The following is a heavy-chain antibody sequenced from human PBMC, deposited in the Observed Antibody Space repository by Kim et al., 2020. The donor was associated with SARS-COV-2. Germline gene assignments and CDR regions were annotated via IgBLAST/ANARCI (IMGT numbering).Heavy chain of an antibody. CDR3: ARDAVVSLGDILTGYLPPEYYFDY. Sequence: GGSLRLSCAASGFTFSSYAMHWVRQAPGKGLEWVAVISYDGSNKYYADSVKGRFTISRDNSKNTLYLQMNSLRAEDTAVYYCARDAVVSLGDILTGYLPPEYYFDYWGQGTLVTVSS. CDR2: ISYDGSNK. V-gene: IGHV3-30*04. D-gene: IGHD3-9*01. CDR1: GFTFSSYA. J-gene: IGHJ4*02.